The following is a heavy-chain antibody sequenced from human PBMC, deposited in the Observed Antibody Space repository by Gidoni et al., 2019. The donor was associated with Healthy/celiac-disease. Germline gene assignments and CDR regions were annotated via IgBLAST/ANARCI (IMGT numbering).Heavy chain of an antibody. V-gene: IGHV4-34*01. CDR3: ASGATRLWYYYYGMDV. CDR2: INHSGST. D-gene: IGHD2-21*01. Sequence: QVQLQQWGAGLLKPSETLSLTCAVYGGSFSGYYWSWIRQPPGKGLEWIGEINHSGSTNSNPSLKSRVTISVDTSKNQFSLKLSSVTAADTAVYYCASGATRLWYYYYGMDVWGQGTTVTVSS. CDR1: GGSFSGYY. J-gene: IGHJ6*02.